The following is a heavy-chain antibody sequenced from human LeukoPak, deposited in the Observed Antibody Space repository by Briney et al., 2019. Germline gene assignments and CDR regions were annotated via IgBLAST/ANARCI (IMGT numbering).Heavy chain of an antibody. CDR2: ISSSSSTI. Sequence: GGSLRLSCAASGFTFSSYAMSWVRQAPGKGLEWVSYISSSSSTIYYADSVKGRFTISRDNAKNSLYLQMNSLRAEDTAVYYCARVHYDILTGATWYFDLWGRGTLVTVSS. V-gene: IGHV3-48*01. CDR1: GFTFSSYA. D-gene: IGHD3-9*01. CDR3: ARVHYDILTGATWYFDL. J-gene: IGHJ2*01.